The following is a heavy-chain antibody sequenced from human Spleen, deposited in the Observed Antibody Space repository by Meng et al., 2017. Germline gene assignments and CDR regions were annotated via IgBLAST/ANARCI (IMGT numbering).Heavy chain of an antibody. Sequence: GESLKISCAASGFTFSSYAMHWVRQAPGKGLEWVAVISYDGSNKYYADSVKGRFTISRDNSRNTLYLQMNSLRAEDTAVYYCAKDTSGSYYLHSFDCWGQGTLVTVAS. CDR3: AKDTSGSYYLHSFDC. V-gene: IGHV3-30*04. CDR2: ISYDGSNK. CDR1: GFTFSSYA. D-gene: IGHD1-26*01. J-gene: IGHJ4*02.